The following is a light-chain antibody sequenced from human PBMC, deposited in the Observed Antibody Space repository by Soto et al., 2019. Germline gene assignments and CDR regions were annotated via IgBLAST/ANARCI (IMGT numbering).Light chain of an antibody. CDR1: NIASKS. V-gene: IGLV3-21*02. J-gene: IGLJ3*02. CDR2: DDA. CDR3: QVWDSSSDHVV. Sequence: SYELTQPPSVSVAPGQTARITCGGNNIASKSVHWYQQKPGQAPVVAVYDDANRPSGIPERFSGSNSGNTATLTISRVEAADEADYYCQVWDSSSDHVVFGGGTKLTVL.